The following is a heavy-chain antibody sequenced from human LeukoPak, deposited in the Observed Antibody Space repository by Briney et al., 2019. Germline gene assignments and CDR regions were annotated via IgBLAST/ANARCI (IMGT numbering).Heavy chain of an antibody. CDR3: ARDRAYYYDSSGYHGAFDI. J-gene: IGHJ3*02. D-gene: IGHD3-22*01. CDR2: IYYSGST. CDR1: GGSISSSSYY. Sequence: PSETLSLTCTVSGGSISSSSYYWGWIRQPPGKGLEWIGSIYYSGSTYYNPSLKSRVTISVDTSKTQFSLNLNSVTAADTAVYYCARDRAYYYDSSGYHGAFDIWGQGTMVTVSS. V-gene: IGHV4-39*07.